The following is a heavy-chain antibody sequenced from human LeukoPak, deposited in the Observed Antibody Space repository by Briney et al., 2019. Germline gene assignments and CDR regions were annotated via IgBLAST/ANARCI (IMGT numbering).Heavy chain of an antibody. D-gene: IGHD3-22*01. CDR3: AKEVGYDSSGYDDF. CDR1: GFTFSDYY. J-gene: IGHJ4*02. Sequence: PGGSLRLSCAASGFTFSDYYMSWIRQAPGKGLEWVSAISGSGSSTYYADSVKGRFTISRDNSKNTLYLQMNSLRAEDTALYYCAKEVGYDSSGYDDFWGQGTLVTVSS. V-gene: IGHV3-23*01. CDR2: ISGSGSST.